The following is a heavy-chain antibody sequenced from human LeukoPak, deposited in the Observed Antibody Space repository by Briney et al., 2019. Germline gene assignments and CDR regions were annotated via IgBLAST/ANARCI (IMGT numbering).Heavy chain of an antibody. CDR1: GFTFSSYA. J-gene: IGHJ5*02. V-gene: IGHV3-23*01. D-gene: IGHD2-15*01. CDR3: AKLGIVVVVAATTWFDP. Sequence: PGGSLRLSGAASGFTFSSYAMSWVRQAPGKGLEWVSAISGSGGSTYYADSVKGRFTISRDNSKNTLYLQMNSLRAEDTAVYYCAKLGIVVVVAATTWFDPWGQGTLVTVSS. CDR2: ISGSGGST.